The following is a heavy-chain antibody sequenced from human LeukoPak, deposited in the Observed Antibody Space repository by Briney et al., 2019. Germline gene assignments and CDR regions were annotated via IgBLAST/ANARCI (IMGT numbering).Heavy chain of an antibody. Sequence: GASVKVSCKTPGYIFTNYDINWVRQATGHGLEWMGWMNPENSGTQPAQKFQGRLIMTMDASAGTAYMELSSLTSDDTAVYCARFVRHQLPTTDYWGQGTLVTVSS. CDR3: ARFVRHQLPTTDY. V-gene: IGHV1-8*01. J-gene: IGHJ4*02. CDR1: GYIFTNYD. D-gene: IGHD2-2*01. CDR2: MNPENSGT.